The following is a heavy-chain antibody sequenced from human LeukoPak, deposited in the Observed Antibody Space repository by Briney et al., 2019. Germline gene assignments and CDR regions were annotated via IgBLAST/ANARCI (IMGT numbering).Heavy chain of an antibody. CDR2: IKQDGSEK. D-gene: IGHD3-22*01. Sequence: GGSLRLSYAASGFTFSSYWMSWVRQAPGKGLEWVANIKQDGSEKYYVVSVKGRFTISRDNAKNSLYLQMNSLRAEDTAVYYCARHMIVVVIRYYFDYWGQGTLVTVSS. CDR1: GFTFSSYW. J-gene: IGHJ4*02. V-gene: IGHV3-7*01. CDR3: ARHMIVVVIRYYFDY.